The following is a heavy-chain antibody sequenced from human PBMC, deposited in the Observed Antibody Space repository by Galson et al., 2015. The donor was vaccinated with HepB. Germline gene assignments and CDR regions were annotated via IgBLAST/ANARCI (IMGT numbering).Heavy chain of an antibody. D-gene: IGHD3-3*01. CDR2: IWYDGSNK. Sequence: SLRLSCAASGFTFSSYGMHWVRQAPGKGLEWVAVIWYDGSNKYYADSVKGRFTISRDNSKNTLYLQMNSLRAEDTAVYYCARDPHGTHDFWSGYFDLWGRGTLVTVSS. V-gene: IGHV3-33*01. J-gene: IGHJ2*01. CDR3: ARDPHGTHDFWSGYFDL. CDR1: GFTFSSYG.